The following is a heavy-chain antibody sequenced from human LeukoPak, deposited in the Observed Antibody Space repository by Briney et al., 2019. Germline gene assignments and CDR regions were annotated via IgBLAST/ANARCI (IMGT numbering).Heavy chain of an antibody. D-gene: IGHD3-22*01. CDR1: GFFFSSFS. CDR3: AREPTYDSSALIRARGAFDI. V-gene: IGHV3-21*01. J-gene: IGHJ3*02. CDR2: ISSRSSFI. Sequence: GGSLRLSCAASGFFFSSFSMNWVRQAPGKGLEWVSSISSRSSFIYYADSVKGRFTISRDNAKNSLYLQMNSLRAEDTAVYYCAREPTYDSSALIRARGAFDIWGHGTMVTVSS.